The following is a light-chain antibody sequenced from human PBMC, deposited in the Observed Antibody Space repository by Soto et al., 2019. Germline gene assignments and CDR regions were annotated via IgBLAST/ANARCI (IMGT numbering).Light chain of an antibody. CDR2: AAS. Sequence: DIQMTQSPSSLSASVGDRVTITCLASQGISTYLNWYQQKPGKAPKLLIYAASSLQSGVPSRFSGSGSETDFTLTISSLQPEDFATYSCQQRYSTTWTFGQGTKVDIK. CDR1: QGISTY. J-gene: IGKJ1*01. V-gene: IGKV1-39*01. CDR3: QQRYSTTWT.